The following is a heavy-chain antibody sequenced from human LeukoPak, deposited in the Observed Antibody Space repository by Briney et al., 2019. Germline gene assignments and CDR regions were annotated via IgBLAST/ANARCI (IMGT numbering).Heavy chain of an antibody. CDR1: VGPISRSY. D-gene: IGHD6-19*01. V-gene: IGHV4-59*01. J-gene: IGHJ4*02. Sequence: SETLSLPCSVWVGPISRSYWRWMRPPPGSGLVWIGYIYYSGSTNYNPSLKSRVTISVDTSKNQFSLKLSSVTAADTAVYYCARGGGDSSGWSLFDYWGQGTLVTVSS. CDR2: IYYSGST. CDR3: ARGGGDSSGWSLFDY.